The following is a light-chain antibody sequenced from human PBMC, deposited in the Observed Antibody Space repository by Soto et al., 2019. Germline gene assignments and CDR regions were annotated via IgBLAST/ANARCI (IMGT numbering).Light chain of an antibody. J-gene: IGKJ2*01. CDR3: LQYHSYPYT. CDR1: QAMSNS. Sequence: DIQMTQSPSSLSASLGDRVIITCRASQAMSNSLALFQQKPGKAPKSLLYSASGLQGGVPSRFSGSGSGTDFTLTISSLQPEDFATYYCLQYHSYPYTFGQGTKL. V-gene: IGKV1-16*01. CDR2: SAS.